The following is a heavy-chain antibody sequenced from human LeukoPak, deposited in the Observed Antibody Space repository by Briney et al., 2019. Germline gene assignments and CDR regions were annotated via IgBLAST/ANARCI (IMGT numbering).Heavy chain of an antibody. D-gene: IGHD3-22*01. CDR1: GGSVSSGSYY. CDR2: IYYSGST. CDR3: AREMDDSSGYYYVAWFDP. V-gene: IGHV4-61*01. Sequence: SEALSLTCTVSGGSVSSGSYYWSWIRQPPGKGLEWSGYIYYSGSTNYNPSLKSRVSISVDTSKNQFSLKLSSVTAADTAVYYCAREMDDSSGYYYVAWFDPWGQGTLVTVSS. J-gene: IGHJ5*02.